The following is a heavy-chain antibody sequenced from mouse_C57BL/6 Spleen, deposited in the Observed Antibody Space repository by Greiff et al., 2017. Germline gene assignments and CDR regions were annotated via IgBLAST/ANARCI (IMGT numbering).Heavy chain of an antibody. J-gene: IGHJ4*01. Sequence: QVQLQQSGAELVRPGTSVKVSCKASGYAFTNYLIERVKQRPGQGLEWIGVINPGSGGTNYNEKFKGKATLTADKSSSTAYMQLSSLTSEDSAVYFCARGEEGMDYWGQGTSVTVSS. CDR1: GYAFTNYL. V-gene: IGHV1-54*01. CDR2: INPGSGGT. CDR3: ARGEEGMDY.